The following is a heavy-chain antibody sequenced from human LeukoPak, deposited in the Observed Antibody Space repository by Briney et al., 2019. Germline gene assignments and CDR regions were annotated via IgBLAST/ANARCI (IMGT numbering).Heavy chain of an antibody. CDR3: AKDLGWELPAEAY. J-gene: IGHJ4*02. D-gene: IGHD1-26*01. CDR2: IYGSGVSI. CDR1: GFTFKNYV. Sequence: GGSLRLSCVASGFTFKNYVMNWVRQAPRKGLEWLATIYGSGVSISYADSVKGRFTISRDNSNNTLYLQMNSLRAEDTAMYYCAKDLGWELPAEAYWGQGILVTVSS. V-gene: IGHV3-23*01.